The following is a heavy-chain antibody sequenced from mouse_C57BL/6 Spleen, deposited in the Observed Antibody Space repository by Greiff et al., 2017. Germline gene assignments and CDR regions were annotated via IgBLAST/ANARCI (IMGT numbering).Heavy chain of an antibody. D-gene: IGHD2-1*01. CDR2: IRSGGST. CDR3: ARTTGNDAMDY. J-gene: IGHJ4*01. V-gene: IGHV2-2*01. CDR1: GFSLTSYG. Sequence: VKLVESGPGLVQPSQSLSITCTVSGFSLTSYGVHWVRQSPGKGLEWLGVIRSGGSTDYNSAFIFRLSISKDNSKSQVFFKMNSLQADDTAIYYCARTTGNDAMDYWGQGTSVTVSS.